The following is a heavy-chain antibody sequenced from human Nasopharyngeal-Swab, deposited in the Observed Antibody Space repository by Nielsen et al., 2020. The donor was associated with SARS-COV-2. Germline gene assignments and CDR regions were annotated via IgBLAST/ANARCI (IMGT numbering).Heavy chain of an antibody. CDR1: GGSISSYY. CDR2: IYYSGST. V-gene: IGHV4-59*01. D-gene: IGHD6-19*01. Sequence: SETLSLTCTVSGGSISSYYWSWIRQPPGKGLEWIGYIYYSGSTNYNPSLKSRVTISVDTSKNQFSLKLSSVTAADTAVYYCARDRYSSGWYGRDYYYYMDVWGKGTTVTVSS. CDR3: ARDRYSSGWYGRDYYYYMDV. J-gene: IGHJ6*03.